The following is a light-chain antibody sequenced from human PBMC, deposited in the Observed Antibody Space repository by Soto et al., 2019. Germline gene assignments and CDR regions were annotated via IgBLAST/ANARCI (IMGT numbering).Light chain of an antibody. CDR2: DDN. CDR1: SSNIGGNS. CDR3: GSWDSSLSAYV. J-gene: IGLJ1*01. Sequence: SVLTQPPSVSAAPGQKVTIPCSGSSSNIGGNSVSWYQQLPGTAPKLLIYDDNKRPSGIPDRFSGSKSGTSATLGITGFQTGDEADYYCGSWDSSLSAYVFGTGTKV. V-gene: IGLV1-51*01.